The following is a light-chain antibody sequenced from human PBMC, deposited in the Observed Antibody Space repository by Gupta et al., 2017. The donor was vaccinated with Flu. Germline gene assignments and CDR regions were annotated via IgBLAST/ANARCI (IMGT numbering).Light chain of an antibody. Sequence: SITISCTGTTSDVSAYDFVSWYQQAPVKPPSLIFLEVINRPAGVSSRFSGSRSGNTASLTISGLQPEDEGDYYCCSVTSTGTLLFGGGTKVTVL. CDR3: CSVTSTGTLL. J-gene: IGLJ2*01. V-gene: IGLV2-14*03. CDR2: EVI. CDR1: TSDVSAYDF.